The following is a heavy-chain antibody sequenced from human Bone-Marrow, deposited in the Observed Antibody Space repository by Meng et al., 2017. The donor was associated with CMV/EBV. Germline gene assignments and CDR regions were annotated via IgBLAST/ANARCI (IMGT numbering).Heavy chain of an antibody. V-gene: IGHV3-48*03. J-gene: IGHJ6*02. CDR1: GFSFANYE. CDR2: ISRSGSTI. Sequence: GGSLRLSCGASGFSFANYEMNWVRQAPGKGLEWVSYISRSGSTIYYTDSVKARFTISRDNAKNSLYLQMNSLRAEDTAVYYCARDYPRGYSNYVGCMDVWGQGTTVTVSS. D-gene: IGHD4-11*01. CDR3: ARDYPRGYSNYVGCMDV.